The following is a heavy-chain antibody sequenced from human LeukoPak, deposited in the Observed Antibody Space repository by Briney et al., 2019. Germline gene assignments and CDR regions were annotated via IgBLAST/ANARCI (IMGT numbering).Heavy chain of an antibody. CDR2: ISSSSSTI. D-gene: IGHD5-18*01. Sequence: GGSLRLSCAASGFTFSSYSMNWVRQAPGKGLEWVSYISSSSSTIYYADSVKGRFTISRDNAKNSPYLQMNSLRAEDTAVYYCARARITAMPTCALDYWGQGTLVTVSS. V-gene: IGHV3-48*04. J-gene: IGHJ4*02. CDR1: GFTFSSYS. CDR3: ARARITAMPTCALDY.